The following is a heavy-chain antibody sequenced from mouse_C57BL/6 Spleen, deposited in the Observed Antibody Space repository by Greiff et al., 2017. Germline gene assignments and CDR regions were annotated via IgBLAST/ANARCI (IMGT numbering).Heavy chain of an antibody. V-gene: IGHV5-16*01. CDR2: INYDGSST. J-gene: IGHJ4*01. Sequence: EVQLVESEGGLVQPGSSMKLSCTASGFTFSDYYMAWVRQVPEKGLEWVANINYDGSSTYYLDSLKSRFIISRDNAKNILYLQMSSLKSEDTATYYCARGDWDYAMDYWGQGTSVTVSS. CDR3: ARGDWDYAMDY. D-gene: IGHD4-1*01. CDR1: GFTFSDYY.